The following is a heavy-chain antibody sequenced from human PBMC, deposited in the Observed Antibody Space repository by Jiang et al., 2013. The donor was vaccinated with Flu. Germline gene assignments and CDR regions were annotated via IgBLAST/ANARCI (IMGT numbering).Heavy chain of an antibody. J-gene: IGHJ4*02. D-gene: IGHD4-17*01. Sequence: TFSSYEMNWVRQXPGKGLEWVSYISSSGSTIYYADSVKGRFTISRDNAKNSLYLQMNSLRAEDTAVYYCARERATVLDYWGQGTLVTVSS. CDR3: ARERATVLDY. CDR1: TFSSYE. CDR2: ISSSGSTI. V-gene: IGHV3-48*03.